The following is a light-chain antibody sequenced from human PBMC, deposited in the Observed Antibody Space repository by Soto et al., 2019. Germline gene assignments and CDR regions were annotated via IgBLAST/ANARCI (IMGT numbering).Light chain of an antibody. CDR3: QQSYSTPYT. CDR2: GAS. J-gene: IGKJ2*01. V-gene: IGKV3-15*01. CDR1: QSINSK. Sequence: EIVMTQSPATLSVSPGEIATLSCRASQSINSKLAWYQQKPGQAPRLLIYGASIRATGIPARFSGSGSGTEFTLTISSLQSEDFATYYCQQSYSTPYTFGQGTKLEIK.